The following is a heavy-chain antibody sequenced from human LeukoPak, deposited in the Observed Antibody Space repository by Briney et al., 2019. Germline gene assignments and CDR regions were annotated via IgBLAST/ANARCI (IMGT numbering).Heavy chain of an antibody. D-gene: IGHD6-25*01. J-gene: IGHJ6*03. CDR3: ARFAAGGSYYYYMDV. V-gene: IGHV3-48*01. CDR1: GFTFSSYG. Sequence: GGSLRLSCAASGFTFSSYGMNWVRQPPGKGLEWVSNIGTSSTTIYYADSVKGRFTISRDNAKNSLYLQMNSLRADDTAVYYCARFAAGGSYYYYMDVWGKGTTVTVSS. CDR2: IGTSSTTI.